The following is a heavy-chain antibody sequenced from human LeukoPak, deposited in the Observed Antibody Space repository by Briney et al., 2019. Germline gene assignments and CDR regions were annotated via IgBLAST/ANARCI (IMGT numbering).Heavy chain of an antibody. CDR2: ISSNGGST. V-gene: IGHV3-64*01. D-gene: IGHD1-26*01. Sequence: QPGGSLRLSCAASGFTFSNYAMHLVRQAPGKGLEYVSAISSNGGSTYYANSVKGRFTISRDNSKNTLYLQMGSLRSEDMAVYYCARDLGYYRADYWGQGTLVTVSS. J-gene: IGHJ4*02. CDR3: ARDLGYYRADY. CDR1: GFTFSNYA.